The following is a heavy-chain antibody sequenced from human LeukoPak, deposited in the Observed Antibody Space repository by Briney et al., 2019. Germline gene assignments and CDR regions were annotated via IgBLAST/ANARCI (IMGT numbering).Heavy chain of an antibody. V-gene: IGHV5-10-1*01. CDR3: ARLDRLIVAVRSDY. CDR2: IDPSGSYT. J-gene: IGHJ4*02. Sequence: GESLKISCKASGYSFTSYWISWVRQMRGKGLEWMGRIDPSGSYTNYSPSFQGHVTISADKSISTAYLQWSSLRASDTAMFFCARLDRLIVAVRSDYWGQGTLVTVSS. CDR1: GYSFTSYW. D-gene: IGHD2-21*01.